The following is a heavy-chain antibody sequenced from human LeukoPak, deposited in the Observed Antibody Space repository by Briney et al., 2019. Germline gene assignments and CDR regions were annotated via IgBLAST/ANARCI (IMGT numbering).Heavy chain of an antibody. J-gene: IGHJ4*02. CDR3: ARAQTYGDSRLLLDY. D-gene: IGHD4-17*01. CDR1: GFTFGNYG. V-gene: IGHV3-20*04. CDR2: INWNGGST. Sequence: GGSLRLSCAASGFTFGNYGMSWVRQAPGKGLEWVSGINWNGGSTGCADSVEGRFTISRDNAKNSQYLQMNSLSVEDTALYYCARAQTYGDSRLLLDYWGQGTLVTVSS.